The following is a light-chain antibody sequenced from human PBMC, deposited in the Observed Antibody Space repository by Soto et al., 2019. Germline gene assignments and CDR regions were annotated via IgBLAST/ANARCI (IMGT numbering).Light chain of an antibody. J-gene: IGKJ1*01. CDR2: AAS. CDR1: QGISNY. Sequence: DIQMTQSPSSLSASVGDRVTITCRASQGISNYLAWYQQKPGKVPKLLIYAASTLQTGVPARFSGSGSGTEFTLTISSLQPEDVATYYCQKYNRGPRTFGQGTKVEIK. V-gene: IGKV1-27*01. CDR3: QKYNRGPRT.